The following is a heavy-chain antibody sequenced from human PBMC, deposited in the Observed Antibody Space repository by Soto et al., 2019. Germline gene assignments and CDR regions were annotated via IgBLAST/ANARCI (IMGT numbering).Heavy chain of an antibody. Sequence: PGGSLRLSCAASGFTFSSYGMQWVRQAPGKGPEWVAEISHDGGNKYYADSVKGRFTISRDNSENTLYLQMNSLRPEDTAVYYCARGLKWGLFDYWGQGTLVTVSS. CDR3: ARGLKWGLFDY. CDR2: ISHDGGNK. V-gene: IGHV3-30*03. D-gene: IGHD4-4*01. J-gene: IGHJ4*02. CDR1: GFTFSSYG.